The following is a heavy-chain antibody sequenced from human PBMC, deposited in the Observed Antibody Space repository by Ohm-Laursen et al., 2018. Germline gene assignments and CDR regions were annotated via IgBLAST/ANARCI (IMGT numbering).Heavy chain of an antibody. CDR2: ISSTGGAT. Sequence: SLRLSCAAPGFTFSNYAMHWVRQAPGKGLEYVSTISSTGGATYYANSVKGRFTISRDNSKNTLYLQMGNLRAEDMAVYFCARAGYYHGMDVWGQGTTVTVSS. V-gene: IGHV3-64*01. J-gene: IGHJ6*02. CDR3: ARAGYYHGMDV. CDR1: GFTFSNYA.